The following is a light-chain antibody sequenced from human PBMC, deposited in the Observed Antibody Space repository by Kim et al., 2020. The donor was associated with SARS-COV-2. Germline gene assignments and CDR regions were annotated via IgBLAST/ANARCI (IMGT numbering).Light chain of an antibody. CDR1: QSVATY. V-gene: IGKV3-11*01. J-gene: IGKJ5*01. CDR2: DAS. CDR3: QQRGN. Sequence: ATLSLLPGQRATLSCRASQSVATYLAWYQQRPGQTPRLLIYDASKRATGIPARFRGSGSGTDFTLTIGTLEPEDSAVYYCQQRGNFGQGTRLEIK.